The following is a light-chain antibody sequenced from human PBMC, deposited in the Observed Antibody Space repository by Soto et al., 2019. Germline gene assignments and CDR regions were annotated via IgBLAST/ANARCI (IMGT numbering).Light chain of an antibody. CDR2: GAS. CDR3: QQYNNWWT. CDR1: QSVSNN. Sequence: EIVMTQSPATLSVSPGERATLSCRASQSVSNNLAWYQKKPGQAPRLLNYGASTRATGTPARFSGSGSGTEFTLAISSLQSEDFAFYYCQQYNNWWTFGQGTRVDIK. J-gene: IGKJ1*01. V-gene: IGKV3-15*01.